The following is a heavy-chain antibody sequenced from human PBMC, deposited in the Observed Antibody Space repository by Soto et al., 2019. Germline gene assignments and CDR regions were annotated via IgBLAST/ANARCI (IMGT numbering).Heavy chain of an antibody. J-gene: IGHJ4*01. CDR1: GGSISSYY. V-gene: IGHV4-59*01. CDR2: IYYSGST. Sequence: SETLSFTCTVSGGSISSYYWSWIRQPPGKGLEWIGYIYYSGSTNYNPSLKSRVTISVDTSKYQFSLKLSSVTSADTSVYYRERYRVLGYNSSWSFDNWGQGTLVNVSS. CDR3: ERYRVLGYNSSWSFDN. D-gene: IGHD6-13*01.